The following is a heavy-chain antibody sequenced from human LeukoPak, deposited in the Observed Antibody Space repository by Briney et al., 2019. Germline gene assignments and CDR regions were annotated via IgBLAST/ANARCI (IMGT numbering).Heavy chain of an antibody. CDR1: GFTFSSYA. J-gene: IGHJ4*02. D-gene: IGHD3-3*01. CDR3: AKDVRFLEWLLYLAYYFDY. V-gene: IGHV3-23*01. Sequence: GGALRLSCAASGFTFSSYAMSWVRQAPGKGLEWVSAISGSGGSTYYADSVKGRFTISRDNSKNTLYLQMNSLRAEDTAVYYCAKDVRFLEWLLYLAYYFDYWGQGTLVTVSS. CDR2: ISGSGGST.